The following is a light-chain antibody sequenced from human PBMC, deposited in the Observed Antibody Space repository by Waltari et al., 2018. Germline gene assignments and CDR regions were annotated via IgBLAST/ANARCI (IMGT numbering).Light chain of an antibody. CDR1: SPDVGAYNF. J-gene: IGLJ1*01. CDR2: DVG. CDR3: SSYTTSTTLL. Sequence: QSALTQPASVSGSPGQSITIPCTGSSPDVGAYNFVSWYQQHPGKVPKLILYDVGNRPSGISHRFSASKSGNTASLTISGLQEEDEGEYYCSSYTTSTTLLFGTGTRLTVL. V-gene: IGLV2-14*01.